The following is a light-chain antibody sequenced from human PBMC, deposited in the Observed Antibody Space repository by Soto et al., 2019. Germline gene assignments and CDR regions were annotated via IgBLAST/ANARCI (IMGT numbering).Light chain of an antibody. J-gene: IGKJ1*01. Sequence: DIRMTQSPSSLSPSLGDRVTITCRASQSITRYLNWYQQKIGRAPKLLIYGASTLQSGVPSRFSGSGSGTDFTLTIRSLQPEDFATYYCEKSYNNPWTFGQGTKVEIK. V-gene: IGKV1-39*01. CDR3: EKSYNNPWT. CDR1: QSITRY. CDR2: GAS.